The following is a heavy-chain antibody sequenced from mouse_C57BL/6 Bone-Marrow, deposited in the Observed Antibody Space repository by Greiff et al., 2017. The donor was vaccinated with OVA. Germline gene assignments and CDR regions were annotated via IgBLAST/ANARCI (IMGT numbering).Heavy chain of an antibody. D-gene: IGHD1-1*01. Sequence: EVQLVESGGGLVKPGGSLKLSCAASGFTFSSYAMSWVRQTPEKRLEWVATISDGGSYTYYPDNVKGRFTISRDNAKNNLYLQMSHLKSEDTAMYYWARQPITTVVAHWYFDVWGTGTTVTVSS. CDR3: ARQPITTVVAHWYFDV. CDR1: GFTFSSYA. CDR2: ISDGGSYT. J-gene: IGHJ1*03. V-gene: IGHV5-4*01.